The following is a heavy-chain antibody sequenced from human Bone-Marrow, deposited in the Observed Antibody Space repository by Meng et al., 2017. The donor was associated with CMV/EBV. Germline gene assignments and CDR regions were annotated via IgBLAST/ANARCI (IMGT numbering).Heavy chain of an antibody. CDR3: AKDKGSGWHLPFDY. CDR1: GFTFSGYG. V-gene: IGHV3-30*02. CDR2: IRYDGSNK. D-gene: IGHD6-19*01. Sequence: GESLKISCVASGFTFSGYGMHWVRQAPGKGLEWVAFIRYDGSNKYYIDSVKGRFTISRDNSKNTLYLQMNSLRAEDTAVYYCAKDKGSGWHLPFDYWGQGTLVTV. J-gene: IGHJ4*02.